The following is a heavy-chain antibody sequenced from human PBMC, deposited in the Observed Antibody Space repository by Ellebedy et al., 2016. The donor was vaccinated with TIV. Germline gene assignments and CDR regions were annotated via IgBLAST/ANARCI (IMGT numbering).Heavy chain of an antibody. D-gene: IGHD2-2*01. Sequence: KVSCXGSGYSFTSYWISWVRQMPGKGLEWMGRIDPSDSYTNYSPSFQGHVTISADKSISTAYLQWSSLKASDTAMYYCARRFGGYCSSTSCATLVHAFDIWGQGTMVTVSS. CDR3: ARRFGGYCSSTSCATLVHAFDI. CDR2: IDPSDSYT. J-gene: IGHJ3*02. CDR1: GYSFTSYW. V-gene: IGHV5-10-1*01.